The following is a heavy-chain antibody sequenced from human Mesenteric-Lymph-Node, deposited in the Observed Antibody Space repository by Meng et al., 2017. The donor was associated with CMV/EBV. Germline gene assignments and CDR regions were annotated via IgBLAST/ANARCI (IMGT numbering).Heavy chain of an antibody. J-gene: IGHJ6*02. V-gene: IGHV3-7*01. D-gene: IGHD5-18*01. Sequence: GESLKISCAASGFTFSSYWMSWVRQAPGKGLEWVANIKKDGYEKYYVDSVKGRFTVSRDNSKNTLYLQMNSLRAEDTAVYYCARGGQATAMSNRYYYYGMDVWGQGTTVTVSS. CDR2: IKKDGYEK. CDR3: ARGGQATAMSNRYYYYGMDV. CDR1: GFTFSSYW.